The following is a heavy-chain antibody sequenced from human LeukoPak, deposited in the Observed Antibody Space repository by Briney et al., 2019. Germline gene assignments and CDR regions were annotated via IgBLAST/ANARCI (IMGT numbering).Heavy chain of an antibody. D-gene: IGHD3-9*01. J-gene: IGHJ6*02. Sequence: SVKVSCKASGYTFTNFRISWVRQAPGQGLEWMGGIIPIFGTANYAQKFQGRVTITADESTSTAYMELSSLRSEDTAVYYCARGAIDIDGMDVWGQGTTVTVSS. V-gene: IGHV1-69*13. CDR2: IIPIFGTA. CDR3: ARGAIDIDGMDV. CDR1: GYTFTNFR.